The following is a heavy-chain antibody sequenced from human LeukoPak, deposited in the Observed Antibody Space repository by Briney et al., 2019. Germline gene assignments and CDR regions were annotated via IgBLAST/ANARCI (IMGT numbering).Heavy chain of an antibody. J-gene: IGHJ4*02. CDR2: ISGSGGST. CDR1: GFTFSSYA. V-gene: IGHV3-23*01. CDR3: AKGTILGRYPGYFDY. D-gene: IGHD4/OR15-4a*01. Sequence: GGSLRLSCAASGFTFSSYAMSWVRQAPGKGLEFVSAISGSGGSTYYADSVKGRFTISRDNSKNTLYLQMNSLRAEDTAVYYCAKGTILGRYPGYFDYWGQGTLVTVSS.